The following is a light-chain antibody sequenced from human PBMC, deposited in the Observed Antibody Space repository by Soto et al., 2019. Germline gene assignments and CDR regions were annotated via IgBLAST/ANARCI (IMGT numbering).Light chain of an antibody. CDR1: QGISSY. Sequence: IQLTQSPSSLSASVGDRVTITCRASQGISSYLAWYQQKPGKAPKLLIYATSTLQSGVPSRFSGSGAGTEFTLAIGTLQSEEFATYICPQLDTYPLTFGPGTKVDIK. V-gene: IGKV1-9*01. CDR2: ATS. J-gene: IGKJ3*01. CDR3: PQLDTYPLT.